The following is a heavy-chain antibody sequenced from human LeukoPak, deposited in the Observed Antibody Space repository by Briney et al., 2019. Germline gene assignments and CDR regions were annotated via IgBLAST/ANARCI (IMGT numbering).Heavy chain of an antibody. D-gene: IGHD6-13*01. J-gene: IGHJ6*03. CDR2: INSDGSST. V-gene: IGHV3-74*01. Sequence: PGGSLRLSCAASGFTFSSYWMHWVRQAPGKGLVWVSRINSDGSSTSYADSVKGRFTISRDNSKNTLYLQMNSLRAEDTAVYYCAAYSAGTQVYYYYMDVWGKGTTVTISS. CDR1: GFTFSSYW. CDR3: AAYSAGTQVYYYYMDV.